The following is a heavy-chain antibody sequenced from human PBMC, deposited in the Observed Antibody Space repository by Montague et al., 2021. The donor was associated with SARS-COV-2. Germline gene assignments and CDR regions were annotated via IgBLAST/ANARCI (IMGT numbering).Heavy chain of an antibody. CDR2: ISSRNTYI. CDR3: TRDADSDGGWHYYVAFYYYGMDV. D-gene: IGHD3-22*01. Sequence: SLRLSCAASGFTFSAYSVNWVRQAPGKGLEWVSSISSRNTYISYAESVKGRFTISRDNAKNSLSLQMNSLGVEDTATYYCTRDADSDGGWHYYVAFYYYGMDVWGQGTTVTVSS. J-gene: IGHJ6*02. V-gene: IGHV3-21*01. CDR1: GFTFSAYS.